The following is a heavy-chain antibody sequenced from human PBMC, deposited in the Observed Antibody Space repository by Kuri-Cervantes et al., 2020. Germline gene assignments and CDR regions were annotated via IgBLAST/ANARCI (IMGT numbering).Heavy chain of an antibody. V-gene: IGHV1-24*01. J-gene: IGHJ4*02. CDR3: ARSRRYYEFWCGYSQYYFDY. CDR1: GYTLPELS. Sequence: ASVKVSCKVSGYTLPELSMHWVRQAPGKGLEWMGGFDPEDGETIYAQKFQGRVTITEDTSTDTAYMELSSLRSEDTAVYDCARSRRYYEFWCGYSQYYFDYWGQGTLVTVSS. CDR2: FDPEDGET. D-gene: IGHD3-3*01.